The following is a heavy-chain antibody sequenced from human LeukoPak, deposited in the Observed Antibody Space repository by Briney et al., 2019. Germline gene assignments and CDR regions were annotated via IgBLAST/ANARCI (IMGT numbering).Heavy chain of an antibody. CDR3: ARAQAVAGNGY. V-gene: IGHV3-74*01. D-gene: IGHD6-19*01. J-gene: IGHJ4*02. CDR2: INSDGSGT. CDR1: GFTFSSYG. Sequence: GGSLRLSCAASGFTFSSYGMHWVRQAPGKGLVWVSRINSDGSGTTYADSVKGRFTISRDNAKNTLFLQMNSLRAEDAAVYYSARAQAVAGNGYWGQGTLVTVSS.